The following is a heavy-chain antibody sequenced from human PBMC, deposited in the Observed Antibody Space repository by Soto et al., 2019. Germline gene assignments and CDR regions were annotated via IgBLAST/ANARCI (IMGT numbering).Heavy chain of an antibody. J-gene: IGHJ5*02. D-gene: IGHD6-19*01. V-gene: IGHV4-31*02. CDR3: ARFYRSGGPPNCFFA. CDR1: GGSISRGGYY. CDR2: IYYSGST. Sequence: SENLSHTWTVSGGSISRGGYYWSWIRQHPGKGLEWIGYIYYSGSTYYNPSLKSRVTISVDTSKNQFSLKLSSVTAADTALYYCARFYRSGGPPNCFFARAQRASVTVSS.